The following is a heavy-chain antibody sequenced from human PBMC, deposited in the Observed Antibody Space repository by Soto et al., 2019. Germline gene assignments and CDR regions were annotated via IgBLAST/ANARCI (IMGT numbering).Heavy chain of an antibody. D-gene: IGHD2-2*01. CDR3: TKDRPSGYCISTSCPTGGFGI. V-gene: IGHV3-7*05. Sequence: PGGSLRLSCADSGLTFSRYWVSCFRHAPGKGLEWVASIKQDGSERYYVDSVKGRFTISRDNAKNSQYLQMNSLRAEDTAVYYCTKDRPSGYCISTSCPTGGFGIWGQGTLVTVSS. J-gene: IGHJ3*02. CDR1: GLTFSRYW. CDR2: IKQDGSER.